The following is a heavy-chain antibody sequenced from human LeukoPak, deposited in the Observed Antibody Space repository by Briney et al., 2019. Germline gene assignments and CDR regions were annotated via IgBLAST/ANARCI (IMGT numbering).Heavy chain of an antibody. CDR2: IIPIFGTA. J-gene: IGHJ4*02. CDR3: ATLLGLAARGTSGYYFDY. Sequence: SVKVSCKASGGTFSSYATSWVRQAPGQGLEWMGGIIPIFGTANYAQKFQGRVTITADESTSTAYMELSSLRSEDTAVYYCATLLGLAARGTSGYYFDYWGQGTLVTVSS. V-gene: IGHV1-69*13. D-gene: IGHD6-6*01. CDR1: GGTFSSYA.